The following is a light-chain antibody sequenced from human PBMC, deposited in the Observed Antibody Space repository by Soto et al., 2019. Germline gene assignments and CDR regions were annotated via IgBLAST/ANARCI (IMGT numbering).Light chain of an antibody. J-gene: IGKJ2*01. CDR2: GAS. CDR3: QQYGSSPPYT. Sequence: EIGLTQSPGTLSLSPGERATLSCRASHSVSSRYLAWYQQKPGQAPRLLIYGASSRATGIPDRFSGSGSGTDFTLTISRLEPEDFAVYYCQQYGSSPPYTFGQGTKLEIK. CDR1: HSVSSRY. V-gene: IGKV3-20*01.